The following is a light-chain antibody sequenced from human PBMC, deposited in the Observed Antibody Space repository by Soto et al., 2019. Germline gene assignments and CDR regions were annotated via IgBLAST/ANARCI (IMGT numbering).Light chain of an antibody. J-gene: IGKJ3*01. Sequence: EIVLTQSPATLSLSPGERATLSCRASQSVSSYLAWYQQKPGRTPRLLIHDASNRATGIPARFSGSGSGTDFTHTISSLEPEDFAVYYCQQRSNWPVTFGPGTIVDVK. CDR1: QSVSSY. CDR3: QQRSNWPVT. V-gene: IGKV3-11*01. CDR2: DAS.